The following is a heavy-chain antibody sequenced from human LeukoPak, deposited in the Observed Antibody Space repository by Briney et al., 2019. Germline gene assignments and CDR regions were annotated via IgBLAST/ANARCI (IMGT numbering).Heavy chain of an antibody. CDR3: ARDPGRGYYIAHDY. D-gene: IGHD3-3*01. CDR1: GGSISSGDYY. V-gene: IGHV4-30-4*08. Sequence: SGTLSLTCTVSGGSISSGDYYWRWIRQPPGKGLEWIGYIYYSGSTYYNPSLKSRVTISVDTSKNQFSLKLSSVTAADTAVYYCARDPGRGYYIAHDYWGQGTLVTVSS. J-gene: IGHJ4*02. CDR2: IYYSGST.